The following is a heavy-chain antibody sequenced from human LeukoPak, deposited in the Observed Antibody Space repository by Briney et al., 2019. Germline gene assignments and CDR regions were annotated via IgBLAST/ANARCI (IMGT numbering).Heavy chain of an antibody. CDR3: ARVAVLRYFDWLSSISYFDY. Sequence: PSETLSLTCAVYGGSFSGYYWSWIRQPPGKGLEWIGEINHSGSTNYKPSLKSRVTITVDTSKNQFSLKLSSVTAADTAVYYCARVAVLRYFDWLSSISYFDYWGQGTPVTVSS. CDR2: INHSGST. V-gene: IGHV4-34*01. D-gene: IGHD3-9*01. J-gene: IGHJ4*02. CDR1: GGSFSGYY.